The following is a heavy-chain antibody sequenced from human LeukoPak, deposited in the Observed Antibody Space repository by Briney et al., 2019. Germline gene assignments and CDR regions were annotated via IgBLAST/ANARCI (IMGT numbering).Heavy chain of an antibody. CDR2: INRDGSTT. D-gene: IGHD3-10*01. J-gene: IGHJ4*02. V-gene: IGHV3-74*01. CDR1: GFTFSNYW. Sequence: AGGSLRLSCAASGFTFSNYWVHWVRQAPGKGLAWVSRINRDGSTTNYADSVKGRFTVSRDNAKNTLNLQMNSLGAEDTAVYYCARDKKSGESSEIDYWGQGTLVTVSS. CDR3: ARDKKSGESSEIDY.